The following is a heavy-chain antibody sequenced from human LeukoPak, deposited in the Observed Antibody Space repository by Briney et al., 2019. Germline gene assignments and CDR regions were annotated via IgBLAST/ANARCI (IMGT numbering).Heavy chain of an antibody. J-gene: IGHJ5*02. D-gene: IGHD6-13*01. V-gene: IGHV4-39*01. CDR3: ARHPGGAAAGYNWFDP. Sequence: PSETLSLTCTVSGGSISSSSYYWGWIRQPPGKGLEWIGSIYYSGSTYYSPSLKSRVTISVDTSKNQFSLKLSSVTAADTAVYYCARHPGGAAAGYNWFDPWGQGTLVTVSS. CDR2: IYYSGST. CDR1: GGSISSSSYY.